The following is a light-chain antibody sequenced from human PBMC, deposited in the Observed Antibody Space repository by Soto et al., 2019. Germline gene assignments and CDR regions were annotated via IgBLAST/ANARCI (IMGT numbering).Light chain of an antibody. CDR2: GYN. CDR1: SSSIGAGYD. J-gene: IGLJ2*01. CDR3: QSYDISLSAWV. V-gene: IGLV1-40*01. Sequence: QSVLTQPPSVSGAPGQRVTISCTGSSSSIGAGYDVQWYQQVPGTAPKLLIYGYNNRPSGVPDRFSGSKSGTSVSLAVTGLQAEDEADYYCQSYDISLSAWVFGGGTKLTVL.